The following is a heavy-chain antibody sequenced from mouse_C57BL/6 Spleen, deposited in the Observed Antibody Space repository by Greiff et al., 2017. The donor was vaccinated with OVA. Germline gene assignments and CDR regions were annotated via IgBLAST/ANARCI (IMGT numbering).Heavy chain of an antibody. CDR2: INPSSGYT. Sequence: LVESGAELAKPGASVKLSCTASGYTFTSYWMHWVKQRPGQGLEWIGYINPSSGYTKYNQKFKDKATLTADKSSSTAYMQLSSLTYEDAAVYYCARLLRWKFDYWGQGTTLTVSS. CDR1: GYTFTSYW. J-gene: IGHJ2*01. CDR3: ARLLRWKFDY. V-gene: IGHV1-7*01. D-gene: IGHD1-1*01.